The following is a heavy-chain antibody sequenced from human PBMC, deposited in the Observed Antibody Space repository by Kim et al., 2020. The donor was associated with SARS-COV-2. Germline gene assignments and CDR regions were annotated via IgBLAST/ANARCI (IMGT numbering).Heavy chain of an antibody. D-gene: IGHD6-13*01. V-gene: IGHV4-4*07. CDR3: ARESFEAAAVPVIG. J-gene: IGHJ4*02. Sequence: SETLSLTCTVSGGSISSYYWSWIRQPAGKGLEWIGRIYTSGSTNYNPSLKSRVTMSVDTSKNQFSLKLSSVTAADTAVYYCARESFEAAAVPVIGWGQGTLVTVSS. CDR2: IYTSGST. CDR1: GGSISSYY.